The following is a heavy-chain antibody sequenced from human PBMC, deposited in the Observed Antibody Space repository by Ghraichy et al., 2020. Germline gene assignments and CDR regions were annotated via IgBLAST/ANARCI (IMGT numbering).Heavy chain of an antibody. CDR2: IYYTGST. Sequence: SETLSLTCTVSGGSLSSSSWTWIRQPPGKGLEWIGYIYYTGSTNYNPSLKSRVTMSVDTSKNQLSLHLTSVTAADTAVYYCARDGLVSGLSFDIWGQGTVVTVSS. J-gene: IGHJ3*02. CDR3: ARDGLVSGLSFDI. V-gene: IGHV4-59*01. D-gene: IGHD1-26*01. CDR1: GGSLSSSS.